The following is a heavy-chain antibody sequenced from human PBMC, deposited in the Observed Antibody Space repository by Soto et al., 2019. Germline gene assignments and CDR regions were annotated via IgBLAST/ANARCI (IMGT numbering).Heavy chain of an antibody. CDR3: ARVAGYDSSGELDY. D-gene: IGHD3-22*01. CDR2: IYYSGRT. V-gene: IGHV4-30-4*01. CDR1: GGSISSGDYY. Sequence: SETLSLTCTVSGGSISSGDYYWSWIRQPPGKGLEWIGYIYYSGRTYYNPSLKSRVTISVDTSKNQFSLKLSSVTAADTAVYYCARVAGYDSSGELDYWGQGTLVTVSS. J-gene: IGHJ4*02.